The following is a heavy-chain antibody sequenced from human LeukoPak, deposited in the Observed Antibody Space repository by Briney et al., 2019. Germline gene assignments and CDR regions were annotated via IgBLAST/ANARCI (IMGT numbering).Heavy chain of an antibody. Sequence: PEGSLRLSCAASGFTFSNYAMSWVRQAPGKGLEWVSGISGSGDNTYYADSVKGRFTISRDNSKNTLYVQVNSLGTEDTAAYYCAKGSYYDSSGSFYFDYWGQGTLVTVSS. J-gene: IGHJ4*02. CDR2: ISGSGDNT. CDR1: GFTFSNYA. V-gene: IGHV3-23*01. CDR3: AKGSYYDSSGSFYFDY. D-gene: IGHD3-22*01.